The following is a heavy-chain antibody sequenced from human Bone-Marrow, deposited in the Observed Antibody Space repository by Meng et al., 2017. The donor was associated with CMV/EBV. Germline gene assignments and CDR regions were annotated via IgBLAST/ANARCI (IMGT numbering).Heavy chain of an antibody. CDR1: GFTFSSYA. D-gene: IGHD3-3*01. V-gene: IGHV3-23*01. J-gene: IGHJ6*02. Sequence: GESLKISCAASGFTFSSYAMSWVRQAPGKGLEWVSAISGSGGSTYYADSVRGRFTISRDNAKNSLYLQMSGLRAEDTAVYYCARELSGHNFWSGSYIMDVWGQGTTVTVSS. CDR2: ISGSGGST. CDR3: ARELSGHNFWSGSYIMDV.